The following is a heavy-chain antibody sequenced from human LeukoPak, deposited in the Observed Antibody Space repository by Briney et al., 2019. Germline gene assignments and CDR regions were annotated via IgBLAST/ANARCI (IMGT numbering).Heavy chain of an antibody. J-gene: IGHJ4*02. CDR2: ISWNSGSI. Sequence: GGSLRLSCAASGFTFDDYAMHWVRQAPGKGLEWVSGISWNSGSIGYADSVKGRFTISRDNAKNSLYLQMNSLRAEDTALYYCAKDTHDYGDYAGIDYWGQGTLVTDSS. D-gene: IGHD4-17*01. V-gene: IGHV3-9*01. CDR1: GFTFDDYA. CDR3: AKDTHDYGDYAGIDY.